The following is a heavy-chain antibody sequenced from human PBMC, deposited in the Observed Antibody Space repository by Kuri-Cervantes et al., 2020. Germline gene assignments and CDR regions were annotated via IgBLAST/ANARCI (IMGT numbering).Heavy chain of an antibody. CDR3: ARDLAYCGGDCYRKFDY. V-gene: IGHV4-4*02. CDR1: GGSISSSNW. Sequence: GSLRLSCAVSGGSISSSNWWSWVRQPPGKGLEWIGEIYHSGSTNYNPSLKSRVTISVDKSKNQFSLKLSSVTAADTAVYYCARDLAYCGGDCYRKFDYWGQGTLVTVSS. J-gene: IGHJ4*02. D-gene: IGHD2-21*02. CDR2: IYHSGST.